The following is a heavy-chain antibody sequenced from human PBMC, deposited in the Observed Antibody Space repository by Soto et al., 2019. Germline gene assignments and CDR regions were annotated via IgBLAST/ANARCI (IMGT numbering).Heavy chain of an antibody. CDR1: GFTFSTYG. CDR2: IWNHGRED. Sequence: QVHLVESGGGVVQPGRSLRLSCAASGFTFSTYGMHWVRQAPGKGLEWVALIWNHGREDSYADSVKGRFTISRDNSKKTLYLQMKSLRADDTAVYYCVRGPWLVGDVTSFDYWGQGTLVTVSS. V-gene: IGHV3-33*01. CDR3: VRGPWLVGDVTSFDY. D-gene: IGHD6-19*01. J-gene: IGHJ4*02.